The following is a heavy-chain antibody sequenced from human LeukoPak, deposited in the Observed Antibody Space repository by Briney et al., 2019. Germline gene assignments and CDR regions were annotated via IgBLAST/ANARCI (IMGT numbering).Heavy chain of an antibody. J-gene: IGHJ6*02. Sequence: MSSETLSLTCTVSGGSISSYYWSWIRQPPGKGLEWIGEINHSGSTNYNPSLKSRVTISVDTSKNQFSLKLSSVTAADTAVYYCASRLYYYDSSGYSFYGMDVWGQGTTVTVSS. CDR2: INHSGST. D-gene: IGHD3-22*01. CDR3: ASRLYYYDSSGYSFYGMDV. CDR1: GGSISSYY. V-gene: IGHV4-34*01.